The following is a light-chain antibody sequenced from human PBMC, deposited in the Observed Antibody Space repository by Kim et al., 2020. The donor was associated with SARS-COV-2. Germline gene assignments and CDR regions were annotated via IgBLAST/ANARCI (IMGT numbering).Light chain of an antibody. CDR1: QGISSA. Sequence: SASVGDSVTITCRASQGISSAVAWYQQKPGKAPKLLIYDASSLESGVPSRFSGSGSGTDFTLTISSLQPEDFATYYCQQFNSYPTFGQGTKVDIK. V-gene: IGKV1-13*02. CDR3: QQFNSYPT. CDR2: DAS. J-gene: IGKJ1*01.